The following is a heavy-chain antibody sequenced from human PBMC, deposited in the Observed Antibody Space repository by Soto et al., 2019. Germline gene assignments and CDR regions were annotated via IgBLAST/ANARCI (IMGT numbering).Heavy chain of an antibody. J-gene: IGHJ3*01. CDR1: GFTFSNYG. Sequence: QVQLVESGGGVVQPGTSLRLSCVATGFTFSNYGIHWIRQAPGRGLEWVAVIWHDGSRKYLADSVRGRFTISRDNSKNTVYLQMNSLRVEDSAVYYCERRDDPFHVWGQGTMVTVSS. V-gene: IGHV3-33*01. CDR2: IWHDGSRK. CDR3: ERRDDPFHV. D-gene: IGHD3-16*01.